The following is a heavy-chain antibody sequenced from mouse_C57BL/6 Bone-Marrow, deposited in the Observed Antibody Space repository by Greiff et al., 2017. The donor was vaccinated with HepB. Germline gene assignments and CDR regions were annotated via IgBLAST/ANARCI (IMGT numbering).Heavy chain of an antibody. CDR3: ARGDGYDWFAY. CDR2: IYPGGGYT. CDR1: GYTFTNYW. Sequence: QVQLKQSGAELVRPGPSVKMSCKASGYTFTNYWIGWAKQRPGHGLEWIGDIYPGGGYTNYNEKFKGKATLTADKSSSTAYMQFSSLTSEDSAIYYCARGDGYDWFAYWGQGTLVTVSA. J-gene: IGHJ3*01. V-gene: IGHV1-63*01. D-gene: IGHD2-2*01.